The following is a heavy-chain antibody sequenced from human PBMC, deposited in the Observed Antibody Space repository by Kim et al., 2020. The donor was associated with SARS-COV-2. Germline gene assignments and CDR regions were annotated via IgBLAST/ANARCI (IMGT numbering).Heavy chain of an antibody. CDR1: GFTFSSYA. D-gene: IGHD2-2*01. CDR3: ARGGRYCSSTSCYRLNWFDP. Sequence: GGSLRLSCAASGFTFSSYAMHWVRQAPGKGLEWVAVISYDGSNKYYADSVKGRFTISRDNSKNTLYLQMNSLRAEDTAVYYCARGGRYCSSTSCYRLNWFDPWGQGTLVTVSS. J-gene: IGHJ5*02. V-gene: IGHV3-30-3*01. CDR2: ISYDGSNK.